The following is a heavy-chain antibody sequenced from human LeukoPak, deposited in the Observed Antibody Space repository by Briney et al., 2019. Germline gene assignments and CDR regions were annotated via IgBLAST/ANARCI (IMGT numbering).Heavy chain of an antibody. D-gene: IGHD3/OR15-3a*01. CDR3: ARDFAGL. V-gene: IGHV3-53*01. CDR1: GVTLYSNY. CDR2: IYSGGNT. J-gene: IGHJ4*02. Sequence: PGGSLRLSCAVFGVTLYSNYVSWVRQAPGKGLEWVSVIYSGGNTYYADSVKGRFTISRDNSKNTLYLQMNSLRAEDAAVYYCARDFAGLWGQGTLVTVSS.